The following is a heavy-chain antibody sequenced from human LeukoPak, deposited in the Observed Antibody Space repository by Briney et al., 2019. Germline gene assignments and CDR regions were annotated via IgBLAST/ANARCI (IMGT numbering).Heavy chain of an antibody. V-gene: IGHV5-51*01. J-gene: IGHJ4*02. Sequence: KSGESLKISCQGSGYSFSTHWIGWVRQMPGKGLEWMGIIDPGDSDTRYSPSFQGQVTISADKSISTAYLQWSSLKASDTAMYYCARSYGSGSYSEYWGQGTLVTVSS. CDR2: IDPGDSDT. CDR3: ARSYGSGSYSEY. D-gene: IGHD3-10*01. CDR1: GYSFSTHW.